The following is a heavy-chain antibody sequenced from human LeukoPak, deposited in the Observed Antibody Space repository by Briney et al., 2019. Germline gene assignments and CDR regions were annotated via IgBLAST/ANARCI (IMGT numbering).Heavy chain of an antibody. CDR1: GFTFSSYA. CDR2: ISYDGSNK. V-gene: IGHV3-30-3*01. D-gene: IGHD5-12*01. J-gene: IGHJ3*02. CDR3: ARDNWSDYLADALDI. Sequence: GGSLRLSCAASGFTFSSYAMSWVRQAPGKGLEWVAVISYDGSNKYYADSVKGRFTISRDNSKNTLYLQMNSLRPEDTAVYYCARDNWSDYLADALDIWGQGTMVTVSS.